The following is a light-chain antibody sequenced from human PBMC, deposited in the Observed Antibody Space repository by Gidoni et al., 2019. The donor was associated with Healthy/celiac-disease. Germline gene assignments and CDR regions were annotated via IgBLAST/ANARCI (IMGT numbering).Light chain of an antibody. V-gene: IGKV1-9*01. CDR2: AAS. J-gene: IGKJ3*01. CDR3: QQLNSYLFT. CDR1: QGISSY. Sequence: QSSQSPSFLSASVGDRVTITCRASQGISSYLAWYQQKPGKAPKPLIYAASTLQSGVPSRFSGRGSGTEFTLTISSLQPEDFATYYCQQLNSYLFTFGPGTKVDIK.